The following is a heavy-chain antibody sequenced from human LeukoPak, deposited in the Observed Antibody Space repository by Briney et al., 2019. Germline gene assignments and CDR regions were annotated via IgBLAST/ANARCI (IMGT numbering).Heavy chain of an antibody. J-gene: IGHJ1*01. CDR3: AQDGKDYDSSAPEYFQH. V-gene: IGHV3-23*01. D-gene: IGHD3-22*01. Sequence: QSGGSLRLSCAASGFTFSSYAMSWVRQAPGKGLEWVSAISGSGGSTYYADSVKGRFTISRDNSKNTLYLQMNSLRAEDTAVYYCAQDGKDYDSSAPEYFQHWGQGTLVTVSS. CDR2: ISGSGGST. CDR1: GFTFSSYA.